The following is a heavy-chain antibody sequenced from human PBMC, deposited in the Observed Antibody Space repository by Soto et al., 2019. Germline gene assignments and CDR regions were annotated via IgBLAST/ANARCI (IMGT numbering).Heavy chain of an antibody. CDR2: IIPIFGTA. V-gene: IGHV1-69*13. J-gene: IGHJ6*02. D-gene: IGHD6-19*01. CDR1: GGTFSSYA. Sequence: ASVKVSCKASGGTFSSYAISWVRQAPGQGLEWMGGIIPIFGTANYAQKFQGRVTITADESTSTAYMELSSLRSEDTAVYYCARVDGRQEPGGWYYGMDVWGQGTKVTVSS. CDR3: ARVDGRQEPGGWYYGMDV.